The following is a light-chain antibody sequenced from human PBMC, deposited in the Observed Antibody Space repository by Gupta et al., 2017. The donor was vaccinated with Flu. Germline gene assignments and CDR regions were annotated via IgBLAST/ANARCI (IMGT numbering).Light chain of an antibody. CDR3: AAWDDSLNAWV. CDR1: SSNIGSNT. V-gene: IGLV1-44*01. J-gene: IGLJ3*02. CDR2: SNS. Sequence: RVNISCYGRSSNIGSNTVNVYQQLPGTAPKILIYSNSQRPSGVPDRCSDAKSGTSASLAISGLQSEDEADYYCAAWDDSLNAWVFGGGTKLTVL.